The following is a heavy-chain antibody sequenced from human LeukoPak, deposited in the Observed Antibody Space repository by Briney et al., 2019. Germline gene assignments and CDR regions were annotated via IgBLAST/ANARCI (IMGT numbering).Heavy chain of an antibody. J-gene: IGHJ4*02. CDR1: GGSFSGYY. CDR2: INHSGST. D-gene: IGHD5-24*01. CDR3: ARGNSQRWLQFRY. Sequence: SETLSLTCAVYGGSFSGYYWIWIRQPPGKGLEWIGEINHSGSTNYNPSLKSRVTISVDTSKNQFSLKLSSVTAADTAVYYCARGNSQRWLQFRYWGQGTLVTVSS. V-gene: IGHV4-34*01.